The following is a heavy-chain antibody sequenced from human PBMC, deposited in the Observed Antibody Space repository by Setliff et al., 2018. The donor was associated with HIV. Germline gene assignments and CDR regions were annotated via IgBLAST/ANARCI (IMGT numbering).Heavy chain of an antibody. Sequence: PSETLSLTCAVYGGSFSGFYWTFIRQSPGKGLEWIGEVTHSGTTTYDPSLKRRITISVDTSTNKFSRKLTSVTAADMGVYYCARGRKKTLAGSGTRYFDFWGQGTLVTVSS. CDR1: GGSFSGFY. CDR3: ARGRKKTLAGSGTRYFDF. J-gene: IGHJ4*02. V-gene: IGHV4-34*01. CDR2: VTHSGTT. D-gene: IGHD6-19*01.